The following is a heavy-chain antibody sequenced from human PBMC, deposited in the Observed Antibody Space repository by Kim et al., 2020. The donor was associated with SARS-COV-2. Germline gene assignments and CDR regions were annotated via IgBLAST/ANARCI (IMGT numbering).Heavy chain of an antibody. D-gene: IGHD2-15*01. Sequence: GGSLRLSCAVSGFTFNSYSMNWVRQAPGKGLEWVSYISSSSSTIYYADSVKGRFTISRDNAKNSLYLQMNSLRDEATAAYYCGIYCSGGICPFDYWGQGT. J-gene: IGHJ4*02. CDR1: GFTFNSYS. CDR2: ISSSSSTI. V-gene: IGHV3-48*02. CDR3: GIYCSGGICPFDY.